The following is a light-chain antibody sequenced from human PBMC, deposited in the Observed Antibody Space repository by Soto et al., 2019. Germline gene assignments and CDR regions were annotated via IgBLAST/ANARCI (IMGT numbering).Light chain of an antibody. J-gene: IGKJ4*01. CDR1: QSISRT. CDR3: QQYNERPLS. CDR2: GAS. Sequence: PSTLYPSPSDVTTLSCRASQSISRTLAWYQQRPGQAPRLLIYGASSRATGVPARFSGSGSGTEFTLTIRSLQSEDFAVYYCQQYNERPLSFGGGSKVEI. V-gene: IGKV3-15*01.